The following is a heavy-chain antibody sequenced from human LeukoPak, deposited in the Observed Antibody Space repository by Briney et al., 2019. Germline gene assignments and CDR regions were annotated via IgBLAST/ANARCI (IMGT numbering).Heavy chain of an antibody. CDR2: IRYDGSNK. J-gene: IGHJ6*03. D-gene: IGHD6-13*01. V-gene: IGHV3-30*02. CDR1: GFTFSSYG. CDR3: AKDYSSSWYVWGYYYMDV. Sequence: PGGSLRLSCAASGFTFSSYGMHWVRQAPGKGLEWVAFIRYDGSNKYYADSVKGRFTISRDNSKNTLYLQMNSLRAEDTAVYYCAKDYSSSWYVWGYYYMDVWGKGTTVTISS.